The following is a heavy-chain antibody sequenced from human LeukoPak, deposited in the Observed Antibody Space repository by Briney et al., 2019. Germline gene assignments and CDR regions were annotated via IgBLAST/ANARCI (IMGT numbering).Heavy chain of an antibody. CDR3: AGDQVGCGGDCYGDAFDL. J-gene: IGHJ3*01. CDR2: IYNSGST. V-gene: IGHV3-66*01. D-gene: IGHD2-21*02. Sequence: GGSLRLSCAASGFTVSSSYMSWVRQAPGKGLEWVSVIYNSGSTSYADSVKGRFTISRDNSKNTLYLQMNSLRAEDTAVYYCAGDQVGCGGDCYGDAFDLWGQGTLVTVSS. CDR1: GFTVSSSY.